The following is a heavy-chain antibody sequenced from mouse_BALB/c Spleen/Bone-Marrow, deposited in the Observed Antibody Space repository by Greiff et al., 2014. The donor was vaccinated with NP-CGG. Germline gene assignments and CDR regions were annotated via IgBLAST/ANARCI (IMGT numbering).Heavy chain of an antibody. V-gene: IGHV1S29*02. CDR1: GYTFTDYN. CDR3: ARDGYEGAWVAY. CDR2: FYPYHGGS. Sequence: EVQLQESGPELVKPGASVRISCKASGYTFTDYNIHWVKQSHGKSLDWIGYFYPYHGGSVYNQNFKNKATLTVDNSSNTACMELHSLTSEDSAVYYCARDGYEGAWVAYWGQGTLVTVSA. D-gene: IGHD2-2*01. J-gene: IGHJ3*01.